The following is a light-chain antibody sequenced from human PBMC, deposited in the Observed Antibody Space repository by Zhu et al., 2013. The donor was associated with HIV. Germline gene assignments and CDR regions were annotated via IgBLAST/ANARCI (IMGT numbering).Light chain of an antibody. V-gene: IGLV7-46*01. Sequence: QAVVTQEPSLTVSPGGTVTLTCGSNTGPVTSGHYPYWFQQRPGQAPRTLIYDVTKRHSWTPARFSGSLLGGKAALTLSGAQPEDEADYYCLLSNGGTMFGGGTKLTVL. CDR2: DVT. J-gene: IGLJ3*02. CDR3: LLSNGGTM. CDR1: TGPVTSGHY.